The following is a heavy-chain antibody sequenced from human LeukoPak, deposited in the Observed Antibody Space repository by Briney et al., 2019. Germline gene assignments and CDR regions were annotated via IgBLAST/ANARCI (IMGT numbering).Heavy chain of an antibody. CDR2: ISWNSGSI. J-gene: IGHJ3*02. V-gene: IGHV3-9*01. CDR1: GFTFDDYA. CDR3: AKDTNCSSTSCLPPLVNFSAFDI. D-gene: IGHD2-2*01. Sequence: GGSLRLSCAASGFTFDDYAMHWVRQAPGKGLEWVSGISWNSGSIGYADSVKGRFTISRDNAKNSLYLQMNSLRAEDTALYYCAKDTNCSSTSCLPPLVNFSAFDIWGQGTMVTVSS.